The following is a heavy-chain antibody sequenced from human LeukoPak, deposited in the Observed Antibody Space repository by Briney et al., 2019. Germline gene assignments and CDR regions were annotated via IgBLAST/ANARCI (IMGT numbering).Heavy chain of an antibody. CDR2: IDPSDSET. CDR3: ARQTAMGRSGDY. D-gene: IGHD7-27*01. Sequence: GEALKISCKASGYSFTSYWIGWVRHMPGKGLEWLGIIDPSDSETRYTPSFQGQVTISVDKSLTTAYLQWNSLKASDTAMYYCARQTAMGRSGDYWGQGTLVTVSS. V-gene: IGHV5-51*01. J-gene: IGHJ4*02. CDR1: GYSFTSYW.